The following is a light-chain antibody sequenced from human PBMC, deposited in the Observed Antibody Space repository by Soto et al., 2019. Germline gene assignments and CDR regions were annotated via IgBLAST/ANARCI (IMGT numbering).Light chain of an antibody. V-gene: IGKV1-5*01. CDR3: QQYSSFPT. CDR2: DAS. Sequence: DIQMTQPPSSLSASVGDRVTITCRASQSISNWLAWYQQKPGNAPKLLIYDASNLEGGVPSRFSGSGSGAEFTLTISSLQPDDFATYYCQQYSSFPTFGQGTKVDIK. CDR1: QSISNW. J-gene: IGKJ1*01.